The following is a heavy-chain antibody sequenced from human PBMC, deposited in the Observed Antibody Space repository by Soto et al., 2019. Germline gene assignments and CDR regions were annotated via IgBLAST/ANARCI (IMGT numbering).Heavy chain of an antibody. V-gene: IGHV1-8*01. J-gene: IGHJ5*02. CDR1: GYTFTDYD. D-gene: IGHD2-15*01. CDR2: MNPNSGGT. Sequence: QEQLVQSGAEVKKPGASVKVSCKTSGYTFTDYDINWVRQATGQGLEWIGWMNPNSGGTGYAQTFQGRVTMTRSASLSTAYLELSSLRSEDTAVYYCARVAVAARPRWYNWFDPWGQGTLVTVS. CDR3: ARVAVAARPRWYNWFDP.